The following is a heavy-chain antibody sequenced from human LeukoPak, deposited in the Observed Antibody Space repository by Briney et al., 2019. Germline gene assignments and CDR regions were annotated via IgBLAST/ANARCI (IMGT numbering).Heavy chain of an antibody. CDR1: GGSISSGGYS. Sequence: PSETLSLTCTVSGGSISSGGYSWSWIRQHPGKGLEWIGYIYYSGSTYYNPSLKSRVTISVDTSKNQFSLKLSSVTAADTAVYYCAREEYSGYDVGGPFDYWGQGTRVNVSS. CDR2: IYYSGST. CDR3: AREEYSGYDVGGPFDY. V-gene: IGHV4-31*03. J-gene: IGHJ4*02. D-gene: IGHD5-12*01.